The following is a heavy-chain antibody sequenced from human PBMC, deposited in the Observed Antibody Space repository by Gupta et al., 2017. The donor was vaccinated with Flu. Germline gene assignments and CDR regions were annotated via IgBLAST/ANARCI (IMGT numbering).Heavy chain of an antibody. J-gene: IGHJ5*02. D-gene: IGHD6-6*01. CDR3: ARRHIAARPGIAASMGGWFDP. V-gene: IGHV4-39*01. CDR1: GGSISSSSYY. CDR2: IYYSGST. Sequence: QLQLQESGPGLVKPSETLSLTCTVSGGSISSSSYYWGWIRQPPGKGLEWIGSIYYSGSTYYNPSLKSRVTISVDTSKNQFSLKLSSVTAADTAVYYCARRHIAARPGIAASMGGWFDPWGQGTLVTVSS.